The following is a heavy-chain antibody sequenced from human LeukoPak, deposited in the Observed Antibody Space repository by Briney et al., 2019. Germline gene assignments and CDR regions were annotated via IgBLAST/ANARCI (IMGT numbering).Heavy chain of an antibody. D-gene: IGHD6-13*01. Sequence: SETLSLTCAVYGGSFSGYYWSWIRQPPGKGLEWIGEINHSGSTNYNPSLKSRVTISVDTSKNQFSLKLSSVTAAHTAVYYCARGGGYSSSWSEPLDYWGQGTLVTVSS. CDR2: INHSGST. J-gene: IGHJ4*02. CDR3: ARGGGYSSSWSEPLDY. V-gene: IGHV4-34*01. CDR1: GGSFSGYY.